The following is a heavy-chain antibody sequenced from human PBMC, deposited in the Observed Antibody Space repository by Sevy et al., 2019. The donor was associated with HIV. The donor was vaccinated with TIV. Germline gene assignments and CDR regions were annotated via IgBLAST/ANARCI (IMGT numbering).Heavy chain of an antibody. Sequence: SQTLSLTCTVSGGSISSYYWSWIRQPAGKGLEWIGRIYTSGSTNYNPSLKGRVTMSVDTSKNQFSLKLRSVTAADTAGDYCAGSDSYGSSCGGGFDYWGQGTLVTVSS. J-gene: IGHJ4*02. CDR1: GGSISSYY. CDR3: AGSDSYGSSCGGGFDY. V-gene: IGHV4-4*07. D-gene: IGHD6-6*01. CDR2: IYTSGST.